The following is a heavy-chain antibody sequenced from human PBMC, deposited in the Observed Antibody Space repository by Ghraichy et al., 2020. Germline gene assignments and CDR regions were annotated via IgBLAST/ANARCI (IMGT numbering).Heavy chain of an antibody. J-gene: IGHJ4*02. CDR2: IWYDESNK. CDR3: ARVGDGTSSAAAFDY. V-gene: IGHV3-33*01. CDR1: GFTFSTYG. Sequence: GGSLRLSCAASGFTFSTYGMHWVRQAPGKGLEWVAIIWYDESNKFYANSVKGRFTISRDNSKNTLYLQMNSLRVEDTAVYYCARVGDGTSSAAAFDYWGQGTLVTVSS. D-gene: IGHD2-2*01.